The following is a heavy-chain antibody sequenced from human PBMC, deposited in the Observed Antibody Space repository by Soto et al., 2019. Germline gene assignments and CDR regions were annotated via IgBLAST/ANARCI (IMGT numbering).Heavy chain of an antibody. CDR2: ISYDGSNK. D-gene: IGHD4-4*01. CDR3: AKGFSYSVIDY. V-gene: IGHV3-30*18. Sequence: GGSLRLSCAASGFTFSAYDMHWVRQAPGKGLEWVAVISYDGSNKYYTDSVKGRFTISRDNSKNTLYLQMSSLRAEDTAVYYCAKGFSYSVIDYWGQGTLVTVSS. J-gene: IGHJ4*02. CDR1: GFTFSAYD.